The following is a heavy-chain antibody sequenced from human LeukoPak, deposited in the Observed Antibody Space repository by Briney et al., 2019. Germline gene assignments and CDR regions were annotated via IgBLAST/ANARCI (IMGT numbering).Heavy chain of an antibody. J-gene: IGHJ4*02. CDR1: AFIFSGHW. CDR3: ARGAYYYED. V-gene: IGHV3-48*01. Sequence: GGSLRLSCAGSAFIFSGHWMNWVRQTPGKGLEWVSYISSSSSTIYYADSVKGRFTISRDNAKNSLYLQMNSLRAEDTAVYYCARGAYYYEDWGQGTLVTVSS. CDR2: ISSSSSTI. D-gene: IGHD3-22*01.